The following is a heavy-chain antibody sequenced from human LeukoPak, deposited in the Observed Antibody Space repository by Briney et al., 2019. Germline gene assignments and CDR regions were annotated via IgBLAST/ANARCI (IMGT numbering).Heavy chain of an antibody. CDR2: IYYSGST. Sequence: SETLSLTCTVSGGSISSSSYYWGWIRQPQGKGLEWIGSIYYSGSTYYNPSLKSRVTISVDTSKNQFSLKLSSVTAADTAVYYCARYGSGSLASENYYMDVWGKGTTVTVSS. V-gene: IGHV4-39*01. J-gene: IGHJ6*03. CDR1: GGSISSSSYY. CDR3: ARYGSGSLASENYYMDV. D-gene: IGHD3-10*01.